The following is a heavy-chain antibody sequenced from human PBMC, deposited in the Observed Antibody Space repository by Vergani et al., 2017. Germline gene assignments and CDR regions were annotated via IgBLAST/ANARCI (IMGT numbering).Heavy chain of an antibody. CDR2: ISGSGGST. V-gene: IGHV3-23*01. Sequence: EVQLLESGGGLVQPGGSLRLSCAASGFTFSSYAMSWVRQAPGKGLEWVSAISGSGGSTYYADSVKGRFTISRDNSKNTLYLQMNSLRAEDTAVYYCARGLRLRFLDRYYYMDVWGKGTTVTVSS. CDR3: ARGLRLRFLDRYYYMDV. D-gene: IGHD3-3*01. CDR1: GFTFSSYA. J-gene: IGHJ6*03.